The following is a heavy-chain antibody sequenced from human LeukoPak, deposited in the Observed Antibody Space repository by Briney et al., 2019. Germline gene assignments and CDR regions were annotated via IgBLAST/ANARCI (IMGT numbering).Heavy chain of an antibody. CDR1: GYTFTGHY. CDR3: ARERLKDFDY. V-gene: IGHV1-2*02. Sequence: ASVKVSCKASGYTFTGHYMHWVRQAPGQGLEWMGWINPKSGGTNYAQKFQGSVTMTRDTSISTAYMELSRLTSDDTAVYYCARERLKDFDYWGQGTLVTVSS. CDR2: INPKSGGT. D-gene: IGHD6-19*01. J-gene: IGHJ4*02.